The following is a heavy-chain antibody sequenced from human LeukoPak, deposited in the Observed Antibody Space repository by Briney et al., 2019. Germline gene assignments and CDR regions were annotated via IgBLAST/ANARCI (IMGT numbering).Heavy chain of an antibody. Sequence: SETLSLTCTVSGGSVSSGSYYWSWIRQPPGKGLEWIGSIYYSGSTYYNPSLKSRVTISVDTSKNQFSLKLSSVTAADTAVYYCARQGQWLYYFDYWGQGTLVTVSS. V-gene: IGHV4-39*01. CDR1: GGSVSSGSYY. D-gene: IGHD6-19*01. J-gene: IGHJ4*02. CDR2: IYYSGST. CDR3: ARQGQWLYYFDY.